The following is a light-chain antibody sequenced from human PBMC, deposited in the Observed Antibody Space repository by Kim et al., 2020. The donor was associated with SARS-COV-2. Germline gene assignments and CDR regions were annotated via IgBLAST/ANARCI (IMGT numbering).Light chain of an antibody. CDR3: QQYNSYST. J-gene: IGKJ2*01. Sequence: DIQMTQSPSTLSASVGDRVTITWRASQSISSWLAWYQQKPGKAPKLLIYKASSLESGVPSRFSGSGSGTEFTLTISSLQPDDFATYYCQQYNSYSTFGQGTKLEI. CDR1: QSISSW. V-gene: IGKV1-5*03. CDR2: KAS.